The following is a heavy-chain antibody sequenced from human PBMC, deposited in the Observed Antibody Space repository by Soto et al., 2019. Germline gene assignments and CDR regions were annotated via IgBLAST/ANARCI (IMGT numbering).Heavy chain of an antibody. D-gene: IGHD3-10*01. CDR1: GGSFSGYY. CDR2: INHSGST. J-gene: IGHJ3*02. CDR3: ARRYGVAFDI. Sequence: SETLSLTCAVYGGSFSGYYWSWIRQPPGKGLEWIGEINHSGSTNYNPSLKSRVTISVDTSKNQFSLKLSSVTAADTAVYYCARRYGVAFDIWGQGTMVTVSS. V-gene: IGHV4-34*01.